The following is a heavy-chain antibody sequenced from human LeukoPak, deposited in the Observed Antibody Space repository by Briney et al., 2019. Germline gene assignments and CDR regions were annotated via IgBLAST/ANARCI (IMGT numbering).Heavy chain of an antibody. J-gene: IGHJ5*02. CDR3: ARPTPACGSCFVDWFDP. Sequence: QPGGSLRLSCGASHFPFSLYWMSWVRQAPGKGLEWVANIKGDGSETYYVDSVKGRFTISRDNAKNSLYLQMNSLRAEDTAVYYCARPTPACGSCFVDWFDPWGQGTLVTVSS. D-gene: IGHD2-15*01. V-gene: IGHV3-7*01. CDR2: IKGDGSET. CDR1: HFPFSLYW.